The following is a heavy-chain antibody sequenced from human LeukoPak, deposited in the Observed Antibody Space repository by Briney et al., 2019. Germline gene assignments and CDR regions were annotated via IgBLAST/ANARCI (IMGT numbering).Heavy chain of an antibody. V-gene: IGHV1-46*01. CDR1: GYTFTSYY. CDR3: ARDAFFFGDYGLITDYGMDV. CDR2: INPSGGST. D-gene: IGHD4-17*01. J-gene: IGHJ6*02. Sequence: GASVKVSCKASGYTFTSYYMHWVRQAPGQGLEWMGIINPSGGSTSYAQKFQGRVTMTRDTSTSTVYMELSSLRSEDTAVYYCARDAFFFGDYGLITDYGMDVWGQGTTVTVSS.